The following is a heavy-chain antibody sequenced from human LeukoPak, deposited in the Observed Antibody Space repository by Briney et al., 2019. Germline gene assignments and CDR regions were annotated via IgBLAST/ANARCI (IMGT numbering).Heavy chain of an antibody. Sequence: GASVKVSCKASGYTFTSYYMHWVRQAPGQGLEWMGIINPSGGGTSYAQKFQGRVTMTRDTSTSTVYMELSSLRSEDTAVYYCASSPPTDAFDIWGQGAMVTVSS. CDR1: GYTFTSYY. CDR2: INPSGGGT. V-gene: IGHV1-46*01. CDR3: ASSPPTDAFDI. J-gene: IGHJ3*02.